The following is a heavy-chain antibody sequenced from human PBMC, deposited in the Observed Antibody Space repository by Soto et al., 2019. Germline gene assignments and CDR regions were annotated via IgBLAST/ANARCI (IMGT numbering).Heavy chain of an antibody. CDR3: RVTGVSEVDY. J-gene: IGHJ4*02. V-gene: IGHV1-2*02. D-gene: IGHD2-8*01. CDR2: IRRDSGGT. CDR1: GYTFSSHG. Sequence: ASVKVSCKTSGYTFSSHGISWVRQAPVQGPEWRGWIRRDSGGTNHALKVQGRVTMTRDTSISTAYMGLSRLRSDDTAVYYCRVTGVSEVDYWGQGTLVTVSS.